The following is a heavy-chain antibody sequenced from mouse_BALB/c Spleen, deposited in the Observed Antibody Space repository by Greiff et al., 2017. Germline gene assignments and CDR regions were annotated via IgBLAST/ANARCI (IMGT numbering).Heavy chain of an antibody. CDR2: INSNGGST. V-gene: IGHV5-6-3*01. CDR1: GFTFSSYG. Sequence: EVKLEESGGGLVQPGGSLKLSCAASGFTFSSYGMSWVRQTPDKRLELVATINSNGGSTYYPDSVKGRFTISRDNAKNTLYLQMSSLKSEDTAMYYCASFPSYYGNFYYAMDYWGQGTSVTVSS. J-gene: IGHJ4*01. CDR3: ASFPSYYGNFYYAMDY. D-gene: IGHD2-10*01.